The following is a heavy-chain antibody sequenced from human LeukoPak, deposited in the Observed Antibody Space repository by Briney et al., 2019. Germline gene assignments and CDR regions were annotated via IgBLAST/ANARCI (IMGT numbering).Heavy chain of an antibody. CDR2: ISLIGHRM. CDR3: AKDLGGSATTV. D-gene: IGHD2-2*01. J-gene: IGHJ4*02. V-gene: IGHV3-9*01. Sequence: RXXPGXXLXLVSSISLIGHRMGYADPVTGRFTISRDNAKNSLFLQMNSLRVEDTALYYCAKDLGGSATTVWGQGTLLTVSS.